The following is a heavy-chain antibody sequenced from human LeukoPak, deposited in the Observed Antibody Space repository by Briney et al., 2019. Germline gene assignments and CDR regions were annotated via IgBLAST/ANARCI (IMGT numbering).Heavy chain of an antibody. CDR3: ARDQVEGGYSYGYVFDY. V-gene: IGHV1-2*02. CDR1: GGTFSSYA. Sequence: GASVKVSCKASGGTFSSYAISWVRQAPGQGLEWMGWINPNSGGTNYAQKFQGRVTMTRDTSISTAYMELSRLRSDDTAVYYCARDQVEGGYSYGYVFDYWGQGTLVTVSS. J-gene: IGHJ4*02. D-gene: IGHD5-18*01. CDR2: INPNSGGT.